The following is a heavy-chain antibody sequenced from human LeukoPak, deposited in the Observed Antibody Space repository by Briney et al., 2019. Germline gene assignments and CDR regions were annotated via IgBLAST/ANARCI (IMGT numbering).Heavy chain of an antibody. D-gene: IGHD2-2*01. CDR1: GGSISSYY. Sequence: SETLPLTCSVSGGSISSYYWSWIRQPPGKGLEWIGYIYYSGSTYYNPSLKSRVTISVDTSKDQFSLKLSSVTAADTAVYYCARVVPALGNDPWGQGTLVTVSS. V-gene: IGHV4-59*08. CDR2: IYYSGST. J-gene: IGHJ5*02. CDR3: ARVVPALGNDP.